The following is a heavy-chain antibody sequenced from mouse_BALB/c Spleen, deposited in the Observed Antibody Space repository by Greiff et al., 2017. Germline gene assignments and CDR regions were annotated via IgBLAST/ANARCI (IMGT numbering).Heavy chain of an antibody. D-gene: IGHD2-4*01. Sequence: EVKVVESGGGLVKPGGSLKLSCAASGFTFSSYTMSWVRQTPEKRLEWVATISSGGSYTYYPDSVKGRFTISRDNAKNTLYLQMSSLKSEDTAMYYCTREGSTMTYFDYWGQGTTLTVSS. V-gene: IGHV5-6-4*01. CDR3: TREGSTMTYFDY. CDR1: GFTFSSYT. CDR2: ISSGGSYT. J-gene: IGHJ2*01.